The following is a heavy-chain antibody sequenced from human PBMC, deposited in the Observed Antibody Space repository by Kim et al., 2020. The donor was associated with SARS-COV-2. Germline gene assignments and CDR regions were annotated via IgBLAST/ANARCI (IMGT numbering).Heavy chain of an antibody. J-gene: IGHJ4*02. CDR1: RYSISSGYY. D-gene: IGHD3-10*01. CDR3: AREGRSGSGIYYDENFDY. CDR2: IYHRGST. Sequence: SETLSLTCTVSRYSISSGYYWGWIRQPPGKGLDWIGSIYHRGSTYYNPSLKSRVTISLDTSKNQFSLKLNSVTAADTAVYYCAREGRSGSGIYYDENFDYWGQGTLVTVSS. V-gene: IGHV4-38-2*02.